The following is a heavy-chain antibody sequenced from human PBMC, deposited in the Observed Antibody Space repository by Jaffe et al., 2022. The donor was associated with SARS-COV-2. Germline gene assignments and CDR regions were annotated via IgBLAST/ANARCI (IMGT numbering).Heavy chain of an antibody. Sequence: EVQLVESGGGLVQPGGSLRLSCAASGFTFSSSAMNWVRQAPGKGLEWVSTISDSGGRAYYADSVRGRFTISRDNPKNTLYLQMNSLRAEDTAVYYCAKDYRYYSVWGQGTLVTVSS. J-gene: IGHJ4*02. CDR2: ISDSGGRA. V-gene: IGHV3-23*04. CDR3: AKDYRYYSV. CDR1: GFTFSSSA. D-gene: IGHD5-18*01.